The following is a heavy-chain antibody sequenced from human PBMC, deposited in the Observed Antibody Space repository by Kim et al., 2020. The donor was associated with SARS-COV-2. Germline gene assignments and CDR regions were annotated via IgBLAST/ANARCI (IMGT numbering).Heavy chain of an antibody. D-gene: IGHD1-26*01. V-gene: IGHV3-23*01. CDR3: AKDVGSYGPPFPPWYYYGMDV. J-gene: IGHJ6*02. Sequence: FTISRDNSKNTVYLQMNSLRAEDTAVYYCAKDVGSYGPPFPPWYYYGMDVWGQGTTVTVSS.